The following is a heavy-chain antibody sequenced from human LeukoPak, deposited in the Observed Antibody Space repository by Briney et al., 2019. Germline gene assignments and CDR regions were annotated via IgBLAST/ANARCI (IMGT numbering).Heavy chain of an antibody. D-gene: IGHD3-3*01. Sequence: GGSLRLSCAASGFTFSSYAMHWVRQAPGKGLEWVAVISYDGSNKYYADSVKGRFTISRDNSTNTMYLQMNSLRAEDTAVYYCARDYDFWSGYYMRGGYFDYWGQGTLVTVSS. V-gene: IGHV3-30*04. CDR1: GFTFSSYA. CDR2: ISYDGSNK. CDR3: ARDYDFWSGYYMRGGYFDY. J-gene: IGHJ4*02.